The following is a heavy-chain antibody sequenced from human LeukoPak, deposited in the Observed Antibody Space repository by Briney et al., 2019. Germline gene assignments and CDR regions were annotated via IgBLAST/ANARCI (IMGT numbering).Heavy chain of an antibody. CDR3: ARGYPGGSVDY. Sequence: SETLSLTCAVSGYSISSGYYWGWIRQPPGKGLEWIGSIYHSGSTYYNPSLKSRVTISVDTSKNQFPLKLSSVTAADTAVYYCARGYPGGSVDYWGQGTLVTVSS. J-gene: IGHJ4*02. V-gene: IGHV4-38-2*01. CDR1: GYSISSGYY. D-gene: IGHD3-10*01. CDR2: IYHSGST.